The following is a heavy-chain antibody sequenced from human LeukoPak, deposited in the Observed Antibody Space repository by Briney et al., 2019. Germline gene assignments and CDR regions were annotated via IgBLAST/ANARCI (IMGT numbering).Heavy chain of an antibody. D-gene: IGHD6-13*01. CDR1: GYTFTGYY. CDR3: ARDPSGYSSSWYETFFDY. CDR2: INPNSGGT. J-gene: IGHJ4*02. Sequence: GASVKVSCKASGYTFTGYYMHWVRQAPGQGLEWMGWINPNSGGTNYAQKFQGRVTMTRDTSISTAYMELSRLRSDDTAVYYCARDPSGYSSSWYETFFDYWGQGTLVTVSS. V-gene: IGHV1-2*02.